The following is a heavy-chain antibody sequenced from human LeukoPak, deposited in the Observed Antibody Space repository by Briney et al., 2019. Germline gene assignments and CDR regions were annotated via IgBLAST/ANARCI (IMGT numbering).Heavy chain of an antibody. CDR1: GYTFTSYG. Sequence: SVKVSCKASGYTFTSYGISWVRQAPGQGLEWMGGIIPIFGTANYAQKFQGRVTITADESTSTAYMELSSLRSEDTAVYYCARDLLPDAFDIWGQGTMVTVSS. V-gene: IGHV1-69*13. CDR3: ARDLLPDAFDI. CDR2: IIPIFGTA. J-gene: IGHJ3*02.